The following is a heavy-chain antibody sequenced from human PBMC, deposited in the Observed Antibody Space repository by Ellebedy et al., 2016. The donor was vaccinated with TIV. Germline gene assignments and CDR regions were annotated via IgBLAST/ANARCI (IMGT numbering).Heavy chain of an antibody. CDR2: IYYSGST. D-gene: IGHD6-13*01. J-gene: IGHJ4*02. CDR1: GGSISSYY. Sequence: SETLSLTCTVSGGSISSYYWSWIRQPPGKGLEWIGYIYYSGSTNYNPSLKSRVTISVDTSKNQFSLKLSSVTAADTAVYYCARHEASGMEVAFYFDYWGQGTLVTVSS. V-gene: IGHV4-59*08. CDR3: ARHEASGMEVAFYFDY.